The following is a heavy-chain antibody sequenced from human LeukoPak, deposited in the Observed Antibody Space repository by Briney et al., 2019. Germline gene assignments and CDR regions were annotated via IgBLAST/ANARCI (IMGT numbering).Heavy chain of an antibody. Sequence: PGGSLRLSCAASGFTFNSNWMSWVRRAPGKGLEWVANIKEDGSEKYYVDSVKGRFTISRDNAKNSLYLQMNSLRAEDTAVYYCARDKGLRGGYGVLDYWGQGTLVTVSS. V-gene: IGHV3-7*01. D-gene: IGHD5-12*01. J-gene: IGHJ4*02. CDR3: ARDKGLRGGYGVLDY. CDR1: GFTFNSNW. CDR2: IKEDGSEK.